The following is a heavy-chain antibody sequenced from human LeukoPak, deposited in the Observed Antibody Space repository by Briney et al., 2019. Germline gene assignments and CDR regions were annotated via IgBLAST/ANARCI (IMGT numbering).Heavy chain of an antibody. D-gene: IGHD1-26*01. J-gene: IGHJ4*02. CDR1: GFTFSRYS. V-gene: IGHV3-48*04. CDR3: ARVDWELIDGDFDY. Sequence: PGGSLRLSCAASGFTFSRYSMTWVRQAPGKGLEWVSYISNSESTIFYADSVMGRFTISRDNAKNSLYLEMNSLRAEDTAVYYCARVDWELIDGDFDYWGQGTLVAVSS. CDR2: ISNSESTI.